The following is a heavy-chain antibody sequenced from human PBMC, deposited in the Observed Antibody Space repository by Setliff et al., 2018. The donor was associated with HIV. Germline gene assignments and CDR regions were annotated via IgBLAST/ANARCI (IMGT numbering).Heavy chain of an antibody. CDR1: GGSISSYY. Sequence: SETLSLTCTVSGGSISSYYWSWIRQPPGKGLEWTGYIYYSGSTNYNPSLKSRVTISVDTSKNQFSLKLSSVTAADTAVYYCARHKSQPYYFDYWGQGTLVTVSS. V-gene: IGHV4-59*08. CDR3: ARHKSQPYYFDY. J-gene: IGHJ4*02. CDR2: IYYSGST.